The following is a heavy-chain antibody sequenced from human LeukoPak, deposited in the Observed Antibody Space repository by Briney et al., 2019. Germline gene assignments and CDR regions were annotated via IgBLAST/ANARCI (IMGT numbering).Heavy chain of an antibody. CDR1: GFTFDDYA. CDR2: ISWNSGSI. J-gene: IGHJ3*02. CDR3: AKDRLIYGDYGGDAFDI. Sequence: PGRSLRLSCAASGFTFDDYAMHWVRQAPGKGLEWVSGISWNSGSIGYADSVKGRFTISRDNAKNSLYLQMNSLRAEDTALYYCAKDRLIYGDYGGDAFDIWGQGTMVTVS. V-gene: IGHV3-9*01. D-gene: IGHD4-17*01.